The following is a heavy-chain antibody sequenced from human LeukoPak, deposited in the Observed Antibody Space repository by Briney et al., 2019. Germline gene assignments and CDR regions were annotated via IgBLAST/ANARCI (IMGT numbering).Heavy chain of an antibody. CDR1: GFTFSIYT. V-gene: IGHV3-23*01. Sequence: GGSLRLSCAASGFTFSIYTMNWVRQAPGKGLEWVSIINYNGDNKYYADSVQGRFTISRDNSKNTVYLQMNSLRAEDTAIYYCAKDGHCPGALCPIQIAVAGYNDNWGQGTLVTVSS. CDR2: INYNGDNK. D-gene: IGHD6-19*01. J-gene: IGHJ4*02. CDR3: AKDGHCPGALCPIQIAVAGYNDN.